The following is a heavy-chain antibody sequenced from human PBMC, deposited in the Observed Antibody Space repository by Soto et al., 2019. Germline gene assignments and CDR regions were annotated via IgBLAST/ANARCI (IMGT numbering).Heavy chain of an antibody. D-gene: IGHD3-3*01. CDR1: GFSLSTSGMC. CDR3: ARNYDFWRSLDP. V-gene: IGHV2-70*11. Sequence: SGPTLVNPTQTLTLTCTFSGFSLSTSGMCVSWIRQPPGKALEWLARIDWDDDKYYSTSLKTRLTISKDTSKNQVVLTMTNMDPVDTATYYCARNYDFWRSLDPWGQGTLVTVSS. J-gene: IGHJ5*02. CDR2: IDWDDDK.